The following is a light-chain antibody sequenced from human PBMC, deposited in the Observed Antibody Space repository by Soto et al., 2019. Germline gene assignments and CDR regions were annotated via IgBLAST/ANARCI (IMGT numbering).Light chain of an antibody. J-gene: IGLJ3*02. Sequence: QTVVTQELSFSVSPGGTVTLTCGLSSGPVFTSSYPNWYQQTPGQAPRTLIFNTNTRSSGVPDRFSGSILGDKAALTITGAQADDDSYYYCLLYLGGGIWVFGGGTQLTVL. CDR1: SGPVFTSSY. CDR2: NTN. CDR3: LLYLGGGIWV. V-gene: IGLV8-61*01.